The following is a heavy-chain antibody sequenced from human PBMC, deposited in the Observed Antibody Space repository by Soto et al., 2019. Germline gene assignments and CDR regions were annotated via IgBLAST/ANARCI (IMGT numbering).Heavy chain of an antibody. Sequence: QVQLVESGGGVVQPGRSLRLSCAASGFTFSSYGMHWVRQAPGKGLEWVAVISYDGSNKYYADSVKGRFTISRDNSKNTLYLQMNSLRAEDTAVYYCAKAVPSIAARPDVFDYWGQGTLVTVSS. V-gene: IGHV3-30*18. D-gene: IGHD6-6*01. J-gene: IGHJ4*02. CDR3: AKAVPSIAARPDVFDY. CDR2: ISYDGSNK. CDR1: GFTFSSYG.